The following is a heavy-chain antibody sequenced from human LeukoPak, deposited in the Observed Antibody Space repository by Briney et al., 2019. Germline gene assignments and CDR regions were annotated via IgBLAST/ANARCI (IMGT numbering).Heavy chain of an antibody. J-gene: IGHJ4*02. CDR1: GASVNSGNYY. CDR2: IYTSGST. Sequence: PSQTLSLTCTVSGASVNSGNYYWTWIRQPAGKRLEWFGRIYTSGSTNYNPSLKSRVTISIDASKNQFSLRLSSVTAADTAVYYCTRGGELMNFWGQGTLVTVSS. D-gene: IGHD1-7*01. V-gene: IGHV4-61*02. CDR3: TRGGELMNF.